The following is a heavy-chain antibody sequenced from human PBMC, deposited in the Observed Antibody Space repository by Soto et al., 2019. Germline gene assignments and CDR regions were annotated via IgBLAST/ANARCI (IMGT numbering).Heavy chain of an antibody. V-gene: IGHV3-33*01. CDR1: GFTFSSYG. J-gene: IGHJ6*02. CDR2: IWYDGSNK. D-gene: IGHD4-17*01. CDR3: ARVPDYGGNSGYYYGMDV. Sequence: GGSLRLSCAASGFTFSSYGMHWVRQAPGKGLEWVAVIWYDGSNKYYADSVKGRFTISRDNSKNTLYLQMNSLRAEDTAVYYCARVPDYGGNSGYYYGMDVWGQGTTVTVSS.